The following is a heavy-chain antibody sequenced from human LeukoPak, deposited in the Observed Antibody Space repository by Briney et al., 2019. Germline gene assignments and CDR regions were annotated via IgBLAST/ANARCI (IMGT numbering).Heavy chain of an antibody. CDR2: FDPGMAET. D-gene: IGHD4-17*01. J-gene: IGHJ4*02. V-gene: IGHV1-24*01. Sequence: GASVKVSCKVSGYSLSELTMHWMRHAPGKGLEWMGGFDPGMAETIYAEKFQGRITMTEDTSTDTAYMELSSLRSEDTAVYYCAPGHEYGLIDYWGQGTLVTVSS. CDR3: APGHEYGLIDY. CDR1: GYSLSELT.